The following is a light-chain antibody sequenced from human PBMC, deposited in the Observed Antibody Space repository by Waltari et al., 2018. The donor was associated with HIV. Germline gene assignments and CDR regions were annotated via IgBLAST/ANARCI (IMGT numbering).Light chain of an antibody. Sequence: EIVMTQSPATLSVSPGERATLSCRASQSVSSKLAWYQQKPGPAPRHLISGASTRATGIPSRFSGSGSVTEFTLTISSLQSEDFSVYYCQQYNNWPPLTFGGGTKVEIK. J-gene: IGKJ4*01. CDR3: QQYNNWPPLT. CDR1: QSVSSK. V-gene: IGKV3-15*01. CDR2: GAS.